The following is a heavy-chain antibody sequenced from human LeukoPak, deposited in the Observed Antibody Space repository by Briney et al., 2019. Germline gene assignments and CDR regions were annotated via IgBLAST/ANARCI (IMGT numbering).Heavy chain of an antibody. CDR1: GFTFSSYS. V-gene: IGHV3-21*01. CDR2: ISSSSSYI. Sequence: GGSLRLSCAASGFTFSSYSMNWVRQAPGKGLEWVSSISSSSSYIYYADSVKGRFAISRDNSKNALYLQMNSLRPEDTAVYYCAKGEGFYYHMGVWGKGTTVTVSS. CDR3: AKGEGFYYHMGV. J-gene: IGHJ6*03. D-gene: IGHD1-26*01.